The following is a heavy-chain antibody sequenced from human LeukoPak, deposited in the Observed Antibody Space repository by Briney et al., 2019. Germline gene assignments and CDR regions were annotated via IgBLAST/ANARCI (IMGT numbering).Heavy chain of an antibody. J-gene: IGHJ6*03. V-gene: IGHV3-21*01. Sequence: MAGGSLRLSCAASGFTFSSYNMNWVRQAPGKGLEWVSSITSSSSYIYYADSVKGRFTISRDNAKNSLYLQINSLRTEDTAVYYCARDPYSGGYGDYYYYYMDVWGKGTTVTISS. CDR1: GFTFSSYN. CDR2: ITSSSSYI. D-gene: IGHD1-26*01. CDR3: ARDPYSGGYGDYYYYYMDV.